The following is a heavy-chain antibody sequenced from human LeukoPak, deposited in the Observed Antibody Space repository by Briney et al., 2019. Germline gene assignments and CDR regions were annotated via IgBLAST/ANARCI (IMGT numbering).Heavy chain of an antibody. CDR2: ISGTSGTI. V-gene: IGHV3-23*01. CDR1: GFTFINYA. J-gene: IGHJ4*02. Sequence: GGSLRLSCAASGFTFINYAMSWVRQAPGKGLEWVSGISGTSGTINYAAPVKGRFTISRDNSKNTLYLQMNSLRVDDMAVYYCAKRLGDPRAFDYWGQGTLVTVSS. D-gene: IGHD2-21*02. CDR3: AKRLGDPRAFDY.